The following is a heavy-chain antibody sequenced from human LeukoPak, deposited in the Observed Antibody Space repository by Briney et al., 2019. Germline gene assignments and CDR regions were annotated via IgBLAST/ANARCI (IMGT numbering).Heavy chain of an antibody. V-gene: IGHV4-61*02. Sequence: SETLSLTCTVSGGSISSGSYYWSWIRQPAGKGLEWIGRIYTSGSTNYNPSLKSRVTISVDTSKNQFSLKLSSVTAADTAVYYCARTGAAAGLYYYYYMDVWGKGTTVTVSS. CDR1: GGSISSGSYY. D-gene: IGHD6-13*01. J-gene: IGHJ6*03. CDR3: ARTGAAAGLYYYYYMDV. CDR2: IYTSGST.